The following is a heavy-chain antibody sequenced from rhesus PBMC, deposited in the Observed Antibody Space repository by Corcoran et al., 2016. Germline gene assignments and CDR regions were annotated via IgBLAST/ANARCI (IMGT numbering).Heavy chain of an antibody. CDR1: GDSLSSGSYY. CDR3: AREGGSRFDV. Sequence: QVQLQESGPGLVKPSETLSLTCAVSGDSLSSGSYYWSWIRQPPGKGLEWIGYNTYSGNPDNTPSLKIRVTISRDTSKNQFSLRLSSVTAADTAIYYCAREGGSRFDVWGAGVLVTVSS. D-gene: IGHD1-44*02. J-gene: IGHJ5-1*01. V-gene: IGHV4-122*02. CDR2: NTYSGNP.